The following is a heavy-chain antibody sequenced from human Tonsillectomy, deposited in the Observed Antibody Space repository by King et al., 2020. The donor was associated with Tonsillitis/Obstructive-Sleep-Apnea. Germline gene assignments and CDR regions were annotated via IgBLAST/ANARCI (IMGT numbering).Heavy chain of an antibody. CDR3: ARDSMSHNYDSSGYYTFNY. J-gene: IGHJ4*02. CDR2: ISAYNGYT. Sequence: VQLVESGAEVKKPGASVKVSCKASGYTFPNYGISWVRQAPGQGLEWMGWISAYNGYTNYAQKLQGRLTMTTDTSTSTAYLELRSLRSDDTAVYYCARDSMSHNYDSSGYYTFNYWGQGTLVTVSS. CDR1: GYTFPNYG. V-gene: IGHV1-18*01. D-gene: IGHD3-22*01.